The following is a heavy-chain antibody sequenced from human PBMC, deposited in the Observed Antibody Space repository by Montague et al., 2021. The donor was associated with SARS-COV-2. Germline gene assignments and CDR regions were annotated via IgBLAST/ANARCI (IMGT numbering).Heavy chain of an antibody. CDR2: IYPGGKM. V-gene: IGHV4-39*01. D-gene: IGHD3-10*01. CDR1: IRSSTYY. Sequence: SETLSLTCTASIRSSTYYWAWIRQPPGKGLEWIGSIYPGGKMFYNSSLKSRVTMSIDTSENQFSLNLNSVTAADTAVYYCARHSGGSEVSGLDNWGQGTLVTVSS. J-gene: IGHJ4*02. CDR3: ARHSGGSEVSGLDN.